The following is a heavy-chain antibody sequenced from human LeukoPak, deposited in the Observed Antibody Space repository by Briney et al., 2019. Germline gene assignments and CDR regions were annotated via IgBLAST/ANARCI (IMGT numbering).Heavy chain of an antibody. V-gene: IGHV4-59*01. D-gene: IGHD6-6*01. Sequence: SETLSLTCTVSGGSISGYYWSWIRQPPGKGLEWIGYIYYSGSTNYNLSLKSRVTISLDTSKNQFSLKLRSVTAADTAVYFCARILYSSSSENYFDYWGQGTLVTVSS. J-gene: IGHJ4*02. CDR2: IYYSGST. CDR3: ARILYSSSSENYFDY. CDR1: GGSISGYY.